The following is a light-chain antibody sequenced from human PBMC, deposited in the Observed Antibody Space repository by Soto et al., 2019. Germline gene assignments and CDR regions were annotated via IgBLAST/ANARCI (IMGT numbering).Light chain of an antibody. CDR3: QQYTTSPPSWT. CDR1: QSVSSTY. CDR2: GAS. J-gene: IGKJ1*01. V-gene: IGKV3-20*01. Sequence: EIVLTQSPGTLSLSPGERATLSCRASQSVSSTYLAWYQQKPGQAPRLLIYGASSRATGIPDRFSGSGSGTDFTLTISRLEPEDVAVDYCQQYTTSPPSWTFGQGTKVEIK.